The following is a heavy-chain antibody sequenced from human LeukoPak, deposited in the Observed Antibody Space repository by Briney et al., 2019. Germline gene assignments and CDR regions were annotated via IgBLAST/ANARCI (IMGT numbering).Heavy chain of an antibody. CDR2: ISGSSGTI. J-gene: IGHJ4*02. CDR3: AKRLGDPRAFDY. CDR1: GFTFSNYA. V-gene: IGHV3-23*01. Sequence: GGSLRLSCAASGFTFSNYAMNWVRQAPGKGLAWVSGISGSSGTINYAAPVKGRFTISRDNSRNTLYLQMNSLRADGTAVYYCAKRLGDPRAFDYWGQGTLVTVSS. D-gene: IGHD2-21*02.